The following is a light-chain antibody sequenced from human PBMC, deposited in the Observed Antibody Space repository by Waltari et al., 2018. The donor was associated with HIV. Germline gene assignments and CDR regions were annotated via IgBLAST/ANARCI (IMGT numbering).Light chain of an antibody. V-gene: IGLV2-14*01. CDR2: NTN. Sequence: QSALTQPASVSGSPGQSITISCIGSGSDIAVYNYISWYQHPPDGAPRLVVFNTNSRPAGSPFRFAGSKSGNPSSLTISGLQAEDEGIYYCSSYASGGSLLFGGGTKVTVL. J-gene: IGLJ3*02. CDR1: GSDIAVYNY. CDR3: SSYASGGSLL.